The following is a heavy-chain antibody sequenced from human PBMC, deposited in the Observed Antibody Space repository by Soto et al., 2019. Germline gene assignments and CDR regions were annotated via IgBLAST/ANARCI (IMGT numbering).Heavy chain of an antibody. D-gene: IGHD5-18*01. V-gene: IGHV1-69*06. CDR2: IIPVFGTG. CDR1: GGTFSSYA. Sequence: QVQLVQSGAEVKKPGSSVKVSCKASGGTFSSYAISWVRQAPGQGLEWMGGIIPVFGTGIYAQKFQGRVTITADKSTNTAYMELGSLRTEDTAVYFCPRVGGTGGYTYGLDYWGQGTLVSVSS. J-gene: IGHJ4*02. CDR3: PRVGGTGGYTYGLDY.